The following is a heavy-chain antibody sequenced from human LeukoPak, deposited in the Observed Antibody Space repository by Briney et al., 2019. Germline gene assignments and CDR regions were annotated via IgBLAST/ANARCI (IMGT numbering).Heavy chain of an antibody. CDR2: IFYSGST. V-gene: IGHV4-59*12. CDR3: AKSNGYGLIDI. J-gene: IGHJ3*02. D-gene: IGHD3-10*01. Sequence: SETLSLTCTVSGGSISSYYWSWLRQPAGKGLEGIGNIFYSGSTYYIPSLKSRVTISLDTSRNQFSLMLNSVTAADTAVYYCAKSNGYGLIDIWGQGTMVTVSS. CDR1: GGSISSYY.